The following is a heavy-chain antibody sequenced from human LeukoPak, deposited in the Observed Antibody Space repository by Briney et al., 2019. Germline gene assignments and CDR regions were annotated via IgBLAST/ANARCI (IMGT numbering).Heavy chain of an antibody. J-gene: IGHJ4*02. CDR2: IYYSGST. CDR3: ARSGYSFDFDY. D-gene: IGHD3-22*01. Sequence: SSETLSLTCTVSGGSISSYYWSWIRQPPGKGLEWIGYIYYSGSTNYNPSLKSRVTMSVDTSKNQFSLKLSSVTAADTAVYYCARSGYSFDFDYWGQGTLVTVSS. CDR1: GGSISSYY. V-gene: IGHV4-59*12.